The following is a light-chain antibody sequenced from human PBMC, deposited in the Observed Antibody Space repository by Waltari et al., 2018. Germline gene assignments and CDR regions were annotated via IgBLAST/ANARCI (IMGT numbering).Light chain of an antibody. Sequence: EIVMPQSPLSLPVTPGEPASISCRSSQSLLHSNGNTYLEWFLQRPGQSPQFLIFLASRRASGVPDRFSGYGSGTDFTLNISRVEAEDVGIYYCMQGLQIPWTFGQGTRADIK. CDR3: MQGLQIPWT. V-gene: IGKV2-28*01. J-gene: IGKJ1*01. CDR2: LAS. CDR1: QSLLHSNGNTY.